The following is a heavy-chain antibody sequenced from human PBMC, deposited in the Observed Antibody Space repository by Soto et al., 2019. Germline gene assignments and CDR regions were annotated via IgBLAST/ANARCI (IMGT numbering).Heavy chain of an antibody. CDR3: ARVGEGDSYCGGDCYSYWFDP. CDR2: IYYSGST. Sequence: QVQLQESGPGLVKPSETLSLTCTVSGGSISSYYWSWIRQPPGKGLEWIGYIYYSGSTNYNPSLKSRVTISVDTSKNQFSLKLSSVTAADTAVYYCARVGEGDSYCGGDCYSYWFDPWGQGTLVTVSS. D-gene: IGHD2-21*02. J-gene: IGHJ5*02. CDR1: GGSISSYY. V-gene: IGHV4-59*01.